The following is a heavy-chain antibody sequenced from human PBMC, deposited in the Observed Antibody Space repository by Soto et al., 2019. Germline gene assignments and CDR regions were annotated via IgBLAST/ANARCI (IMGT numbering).Heavy chain of an antibody. Sequence: QVQLVQSGAEVKKPGASVRVSCEASGYTFTMYAIHWVRQAPGQRLEWMGWINAANGNTKSSQKFQGRVSITRDTSASTAYMELSSLRSEDTALYYCARDQRRDYDFWSGYSQGFDYWGQGTRVTVSS. J-gene: IGHJ4*02. V-gene: IGHV1-3*01. CDR3: ARDQRRDYDFWSGYSQGFDY. D-gene: IGHD3-3*01. CDR2: INAANGNT. CDR1: GYTFTMYA.